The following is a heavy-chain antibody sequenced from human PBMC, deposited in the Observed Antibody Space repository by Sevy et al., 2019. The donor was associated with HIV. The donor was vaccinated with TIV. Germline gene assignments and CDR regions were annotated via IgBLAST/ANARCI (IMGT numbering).Heavy chain of an antibody. J-gene: IGHJ5*01. V-gene: IGHV3-9*01. CDR3: AKGIGYSNGWYSWFDS. D-gene: IGHD6-19*01. CDR1: GFTFDDYA. Sequence: GGSLRLSCVASGFTFDDYAMHWVRQAPGKGPEWVSGSSWNRGSIGYAEAVKGPFSISRDNAKNSLYLQMNSLRVEDTALYYCAKGIGYSNGWYSWFDSWGQGTLVTVSS. CDR2: SSWNRGSI.